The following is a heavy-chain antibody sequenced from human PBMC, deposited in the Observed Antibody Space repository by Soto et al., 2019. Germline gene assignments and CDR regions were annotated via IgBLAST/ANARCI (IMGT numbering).Heavy chain of an antibody. Sequence: PGESLKISCKGSGYSFTSYWIGWVRQMPGKGLEWMGIIYPGDSDTRYSPSFQGQVTISADKSISTAYLQWSSLKASDTAMYYCARPSQKARQLWPYFDYWGQGPLVTVSS. CDR1: GYSFTSYW. J-gene: IGHJ4*02. D-gene: IGHD5-18*01. CDR2: IYPGDSDT. V-gene: IGHV5-51*01. CDR3: ARPSQKARQLWPYFDY.